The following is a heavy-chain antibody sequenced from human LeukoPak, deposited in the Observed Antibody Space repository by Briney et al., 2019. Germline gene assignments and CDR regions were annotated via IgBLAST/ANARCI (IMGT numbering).Heavy chain of an antibody. D-gene: IGHD4-17*01. V-gene: IGHV3-23*01. CDR2: ISDSGTNT. CDR3: TKDYGDYSDY. CDR1: GFTFTSYA. J-gene: IGHJ4*02. Sequence: GGSLRLSCAASGFTFTSYAMSWVRQAPEKGLEWVSAISDSGTNTYYADSVNGRFTISRDNSKNTLYLQMNSLRAEDTAVYYCTKDYGDYSDYWGQGTLVTVSS.